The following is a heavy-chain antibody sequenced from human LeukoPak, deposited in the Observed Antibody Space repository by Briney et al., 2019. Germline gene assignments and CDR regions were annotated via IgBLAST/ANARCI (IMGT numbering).Heavy chain of an antibody. J-gene: IGHJ4*02. CDR1: AFTFSSYS. V-gene: IGHV3-21*04. CDR3: AGPYSSGWYGDGYFDY. Sequence: AGSLRLSCAAYAFTFSSYSMNWVRQAAGEGREWVSSIRSGMGYIYYADSVKGRLTISRDHATHSLYRQINSLRAEDTAVYYCAGPYSSGWYGDGYFDYWGQGTLVTVSS. CDR2: IRSGMGYI. D-gene: IGHD6-19*01.